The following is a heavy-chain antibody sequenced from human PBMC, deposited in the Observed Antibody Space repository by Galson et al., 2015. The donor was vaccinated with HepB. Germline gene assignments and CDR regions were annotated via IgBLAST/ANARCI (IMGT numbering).Heavy chain of an antibody. D-gene: IGHD3-22*01. V-gene: IGHV3-30*04. CDR3: ARDAWDSSGYSWFDP. Sequence: SLRLSCAASGFTFSSYAMHWARQAPGKGLEWVAVISYDGSNKYYADSVKGRFTISRDNSKNTLYLQMNSLRAEDTAVYYCARDAWDSSGYSWFDPWGQGTLVTVSS. CDR1: GFTFSSYA. J-gene: IGHJ5*02. CDR2: ISYDGSNK.